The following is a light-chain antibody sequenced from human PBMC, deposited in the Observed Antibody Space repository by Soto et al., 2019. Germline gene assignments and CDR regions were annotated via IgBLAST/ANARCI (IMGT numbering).Light chain of an antibody. CDR2: GAS. CDR3: QQDSSWPLT. Sequence: IVSPQYTSTLSVSPVERDALSCRASQDIRSSLAWYQQKPGQAPRLLIYGASIRATGVPATFSGSGSGTEFTLSISSLQSEHLGVYYCQQDSSWPLTFGGGTKVDI. J-gene: IGKJ4*01. CDR1: QDIRSS. V-gene: IGKV3-15*01.